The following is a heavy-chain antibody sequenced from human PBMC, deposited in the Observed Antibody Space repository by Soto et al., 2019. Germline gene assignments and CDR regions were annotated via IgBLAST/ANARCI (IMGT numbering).Heavy chain of an antibody. Sequence: GESLNISCKGCGYSFTIYWISWVRQMPGKGLEWMGRIDPSDSYTNYSPSFQGHVTISADKSISTAYLQWSSLKASDTAMYYCARVYSSGWYYFDYWGQGTLVTVS. CDR3: ARVYSSGWYYFDY. D-gene: IGHD6-19*01. J-gene: IGHJ4*02. CDR1: GYSFTIYW. V-gene: IGHV5-10-1*01. CDR2: IDPSDSYT.